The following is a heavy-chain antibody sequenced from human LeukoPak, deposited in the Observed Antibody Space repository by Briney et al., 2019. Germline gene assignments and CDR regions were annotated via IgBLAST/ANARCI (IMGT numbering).Heavy chain of an antibody. Sequence: GASVKVSCKASGYTFTGYYMHWVRQAPGQGLEWMGWINPNSGGTNYAQKLQGRVTMTTDTSTSTAYMELRSLRSDDTAVYYCARDSRLVLPENAFDIWGQGTMVTVSS. CDR1: GYTFTGYY. V-gene: IGHV1-2*02. D-gene: IGHD6-19*01. CDR2: INPNSGGT. CDR3: ARDSRLVLPENAFDI. J-gene: IGHJ3*02.